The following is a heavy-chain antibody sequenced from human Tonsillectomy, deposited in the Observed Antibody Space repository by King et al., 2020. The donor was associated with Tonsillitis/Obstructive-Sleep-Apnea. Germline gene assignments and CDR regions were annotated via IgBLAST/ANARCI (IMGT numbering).Heavy chain of an antibody. J-gene: IGHJ3*02. CDR2: IYFTGST. CDR1: GGSITSYY. V-gene: IGHV4-59*01. Sequence: VQLQESGPGLVKPSETLSLTCTVSGGSITSYYWNWTRQPPGKGLEWIGFIYFTGSTNYNPSLKSRVTISVDTCKNQFSLKMSSVTAADTAIYYCAREPSALSALDIWGQVTVVTV. CDR3: AREPSALSALDI.